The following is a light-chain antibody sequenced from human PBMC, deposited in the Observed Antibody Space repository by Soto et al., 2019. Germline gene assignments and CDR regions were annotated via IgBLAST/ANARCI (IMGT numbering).Light chain of an antibody. CDR3: QQYYSYPPT. V-gene: IGKV1-8*01. CDR2: AAS. J-gene: IGKJ5*01. Sequence: IQMTQSPSTLSASVGDRVTITCRASQGISSYLAWYQQKPGKAPKLLIYAASTLQSGVPSRFSGSGSGTDFTLTISCLQSEDFATYYCQQYYSYPPTFGQGTRLEIK. CDR1: QGISSY.